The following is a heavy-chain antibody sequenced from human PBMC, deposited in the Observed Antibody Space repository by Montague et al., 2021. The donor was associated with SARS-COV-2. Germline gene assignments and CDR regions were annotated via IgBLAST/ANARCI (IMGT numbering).Heavy chain of an antibody. V-gene: IGHV4-34*01. CDR2: INHSGST. CDR1: GGSFSGYY. D-gene: IGHD3-10*02. CDR3: ARAIPFTMCYYYYGMDV. J-gene: IGHJ6*02. Sequence: SETLSLTCAVYGGSFSGYYWSWIRQPPGKGLEWIGEINHSGSTNYNPSLKSRVTISVDTSKNQFSLKLSSVTAADTAVYYSARAIPFTMCYYYYGMDVWGQGTTVTVSS.